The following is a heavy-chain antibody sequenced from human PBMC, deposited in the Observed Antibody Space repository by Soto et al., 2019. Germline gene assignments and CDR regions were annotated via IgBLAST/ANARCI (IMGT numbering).Heavy chain of an antibody. D-gene: IGHD6-13*01. J-gene: IGHJ4*02. CDR2: IYYSGST. V-gene: IGHV4-39*01. CDR3: ARVRIAAYYFDY. Sequence: SETLSLTCTVSGGSISSSSYYWGWIRQPPGKGLEWIGSIYYSGSTYYNPSLKSRVTISVDTSKNQFSLKLSSVTAADTAVYYCARVRIAAYYFDYWGQGTLVTVSS. CDR1: GGSISSSSYY.